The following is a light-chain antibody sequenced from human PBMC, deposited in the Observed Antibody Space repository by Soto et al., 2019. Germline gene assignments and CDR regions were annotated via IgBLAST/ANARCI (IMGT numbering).Light chain of an antibody. CDR1: SSDVGGYNY. Sequence: QSALTQSRSVSGSPGQSVTISCSGTSSDVGGYNYGSWYQQYPGKAPKLMIYDVSKRPSGVPDRFSGSKSGNTASLTITGLQAEDEADYYCCSYAGRYTYVFGTGTKLTVL. V-gene: IGLV2-11*01. J-gene: IGLJ1*01. CDR2: DVS. CDR3: CSYAGRYTYV.